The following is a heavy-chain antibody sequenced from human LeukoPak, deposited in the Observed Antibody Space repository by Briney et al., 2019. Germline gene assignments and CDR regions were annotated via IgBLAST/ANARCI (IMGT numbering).Heavy chain of an antibody. V-gene: IGHV3-23*01. CDR1: AFTFSRCA. CDR3: ARLLVSTEYYFDY. J-gene: IGHJ4*02. Sequence: GGSLRLSCAASAFTFSRCAMSWVRQAPGKGLEWVSIIGSIGGYTYYADSVKGRFTISRDNSKNTLYLQMNSLRAEDTAIYYCARLLVSTEYYFDYWGQGTLVTVSS. D-gene: IGHD5/OR15-5a*01. CDR2: IGSIGGYT.